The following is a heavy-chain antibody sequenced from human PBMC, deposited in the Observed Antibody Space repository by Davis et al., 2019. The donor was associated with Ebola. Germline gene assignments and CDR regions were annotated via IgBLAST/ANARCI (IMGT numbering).Heavy chain of an antibody. CDR2: INHSGST. CDR3: ARGWRLWFRELSLDY. D-gene: IGHD3-10*01. J-gene: IGHJ4*02. CDR1: GGSFSGYY. Sequence: MPSETLSLTCAVYGGSFSGYYWSWIRQPPGKGLEWIGEINHSGSTNYNPSLKSRVTISVDTSKNQFSLKLSSVTAADTAVYYCARGWRLWFRELSLDYWGQGTLVTVSS. V-gene: IGHV4-34*01.